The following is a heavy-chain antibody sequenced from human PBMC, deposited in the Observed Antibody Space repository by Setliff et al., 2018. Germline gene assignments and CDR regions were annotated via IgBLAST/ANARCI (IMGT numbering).Heavy chain of an antibody. J-gene: IGHJ6*03. CDR3: AREKVVVVSATSYHYYMDV. Sequence: GASVKVSCKASGDSFSNYAISWVRQAPGQGLEWMGGIIPMFGTPAYAQKFQDRVTITTDESTNTAYMELSSLRSEDTAMYYCAREKVVVVSATSYHYYMDVWGKGTTVTVSS. D-gene: IGHD2-15*01. CDR2: IIPMFGTP. CDR1: GDSFSNYA. V-gene: IGHV1-69*05.